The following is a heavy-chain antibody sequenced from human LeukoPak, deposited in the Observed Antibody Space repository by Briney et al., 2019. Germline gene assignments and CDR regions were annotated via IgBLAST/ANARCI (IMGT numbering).Heavy chain of an antibody. V-gene: IGHV4-38-2*02. CDR3: ARGLDPSIVVNAFDI. CDR1: GYSISSGYY. Sequence: SETLSLTCTVSGYSISSGYYWGWIRQPPGKGLEWIGSIYDGGSTYYTPSLKSRVTISIDTSKNQFSLKLSSVTAADTAVYYCARGLDPSIVVNAFDIWGQGTMVTVSS. D-gene: IGHD3-22*01. J-gene: IGHJ3*02. CDR2: IYDGGST.